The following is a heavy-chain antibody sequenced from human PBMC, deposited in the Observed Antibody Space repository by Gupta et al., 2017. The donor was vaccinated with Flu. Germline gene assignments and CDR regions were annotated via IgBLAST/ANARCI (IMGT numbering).Heavy chain of an antibody. J-gene: IGHJ4*02. V-gene: IGHV4-39*01. CDR3: GRRGVLGAGYFDS. D-gene: IGHD1-26*01. CDR2: VYYSVST. Sequence: IRQSPGKGLEYSGNVYYSVSTYYNPSLKSRVTISVDTSKNQFSLRLNSVTAADTAVYYCGRRGVLGAGYFDSWGQGTLVTVSS.